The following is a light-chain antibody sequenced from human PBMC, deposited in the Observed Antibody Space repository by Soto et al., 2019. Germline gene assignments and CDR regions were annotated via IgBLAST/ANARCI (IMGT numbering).Light chain of an antibody. CDR3: QQYNNWPRT. CDR1: QSVSSN. CDR2: GAS. Sequence: EIVMTQSPATLSVSPGERATFSCRASQSVSSNLAWYQQKPGQAPRLLIYGASTRATGIPARFSGSGSGTEFTLTINSLQSEDFAVYYCQQYNNWPRTFGQGTKV. V-gene: IGKV3-15*01. J-gene: IGKJ1*01.